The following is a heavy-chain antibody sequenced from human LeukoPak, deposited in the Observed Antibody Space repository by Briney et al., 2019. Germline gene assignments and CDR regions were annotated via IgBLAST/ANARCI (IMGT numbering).Heavy chain of an antibody. D-gene: IGHD3-22*01. J-gene: IGHJ4*02. CDR2: INHRGIT. Sequence: SETLSLTCTVNGGSFSDFYWGWIRQAPGKGVEWIGEINHRGITNYAPSLKRRVTISVDTSKSQFSLNVTSVTAADTAVYFCARGLTYYYDSTSYAFDSWGQGALVTVSS. V-gene: IGHV4-34*01. CDR3: ARGLTYYYDSTSYAFDS. CDR1: GGSFSDFY.